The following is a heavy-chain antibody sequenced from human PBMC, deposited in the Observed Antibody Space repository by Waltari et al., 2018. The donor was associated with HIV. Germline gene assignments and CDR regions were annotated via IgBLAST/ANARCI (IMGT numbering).Heavy chain of an antibody. J-gene: IGHJ6*02. CDR2: ITCSDSVI. CDR3: ARSHCNYKSCFLSFHFDMDV. Sequence: VQLVESGGGLVKPGGSLRLSCAASGFTFSNYYMSWIRQSPGKGLEWLSYITCSDSVINYAESVKGRFTVSRDDAKNSLYLQMESLRAEDTAVYFCARSHCNYKSCFLSFHFDMDVWGRGTTVTVSS. CDR1: GFTFSNYY. D-gene: IGHD2-15*01. V-gene: IGHV3-11*01.